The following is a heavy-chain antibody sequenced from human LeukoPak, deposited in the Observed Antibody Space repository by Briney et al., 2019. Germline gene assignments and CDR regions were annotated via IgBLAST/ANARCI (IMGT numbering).Heavy chain of an antibody. Sequence: GGSLRLSCAASGLTFSGSAIHWVRQAPGKGLEWVGRVRSKPNSYTTAYAASMKGRLTISRDDSKNMTYLQINSLKTEDTAQYYYALITYYYDSSGYYRRREYFDYWGQGTLVTVSS. CDR3: ALITYYYDSSGYYRRREYFDY. D-gene: IGHD3-22*01. V-gene: IGHV3-73*01. CDR2: VRSKPNSYTT. J-gene: IGHJ4*02. CDR1: GLTFSGSA.